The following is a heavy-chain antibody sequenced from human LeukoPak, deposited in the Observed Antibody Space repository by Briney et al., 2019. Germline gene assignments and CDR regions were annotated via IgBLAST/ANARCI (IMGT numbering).Heavy chain of an antibody. CDR1: GGSFSGYY. V-gene: IGHV4-34*01. D-gene: IGHD6-13*01. J-gene: IGHJ1*01. Sequence: ASETLSLTCAVYGGSFSGYYWSWIRQPPGKGLEWIGEISGSTNYNPSLKSRVAISVDTSKNQFSLKLSSVTAADTAVYYCARGRYSSSRGYFQHWGQGTLVTVSS. CDR2: ISGST. CDR3: ARGRYSSSRGYFQH.